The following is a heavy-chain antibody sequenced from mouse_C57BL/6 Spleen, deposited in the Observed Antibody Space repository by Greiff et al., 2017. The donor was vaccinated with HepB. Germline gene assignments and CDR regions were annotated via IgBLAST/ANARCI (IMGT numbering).Heavy chain of an antibody. V-gene: IGHV5-4*03. Sequence: EVNVVESGGGLVKPGGSLKLSCAASGFTFSSYAMSWVRQTPEKRLEWVATISDGGSYTYYPDNVKGRFTISRDNAKNNLYLQMSHLKSEDTAMYYCARSMITTGYYYAMDYWGQGTSVTVSS. CDR3: ARSMITTGYYYAMDY. CDR2: ISDGGSYT. D-gene: IGHD2-4*01. J-gene: IGHJ4*01. CDR1: GFTFSSYA.